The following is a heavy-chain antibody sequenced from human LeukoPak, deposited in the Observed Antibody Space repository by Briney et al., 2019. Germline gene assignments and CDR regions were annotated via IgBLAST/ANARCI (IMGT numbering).Heavy chain of an antibody. J-gene: IGHJ4*02. D-gene: IGHD3-10*01. CDR2: INHSGST. CDR1: GGSISSYY. V-gene: IGHV4-34*01. Sequence: PSETLSLTCTVSGGSISSYYWSWIRQPPGKGLEWIGEINHSGSTNYNPALKSRVTISVDTSKNQFSLKLSSVTAADTAVYYCARDPYYYGSGSTFDYWGQGTLGTVSS. CDR3: ARDPYYYGSGSTFDY.